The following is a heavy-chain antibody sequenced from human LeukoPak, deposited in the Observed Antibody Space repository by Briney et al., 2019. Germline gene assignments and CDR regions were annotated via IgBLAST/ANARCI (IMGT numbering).Heavy chain of an antibody. V-gene: IGHV4-34*01. J-gene: IGHJ4*02. CDR2: INHSGST. CDR1: GGSFSGYY. CDR3: ARDCREWLRSQEYFDY. Sequence: SETLSLTCAVYGGSFSGYYWSWIRQPPGKGLEWIGEINHSGSTNYNPSLKSRVTISVDTSKNQFSLKLSSVTAADTAVYYCARDCREWLRSQEYFDYWGQGTLVTVSS. D-gene: IGHD5-12*01.